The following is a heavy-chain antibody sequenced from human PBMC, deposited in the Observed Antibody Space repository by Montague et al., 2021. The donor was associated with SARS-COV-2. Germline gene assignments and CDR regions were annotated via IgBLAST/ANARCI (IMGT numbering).Heavy chain of an antibody. J-gene: IGHJ4*02. CDR3: AKLPSRDGYNLRDY. V-gene: IGHV3-9*01. D-gene: IGHD5-24*01. Sequence: SLRLSCAASGFTFDDYAMHSVRQAPGKGLEWVSGISWNSGSIGYADSVKGRFTISRDNAKNSLHLQTNSLRAEDTALYYCAKLPSRDGYNLRDYWGQGTLVTVSS. CDR2: ISWNSGSI. CDR1: GFTFDDYA.